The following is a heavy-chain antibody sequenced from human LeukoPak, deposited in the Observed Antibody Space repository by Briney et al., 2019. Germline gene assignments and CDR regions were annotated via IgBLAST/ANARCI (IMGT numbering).Heavy chain of an antibody. J-gene: IGHJ4*02. CDR3: ARRITVVYYFDY. CDR2: INHSGST. CDR1: GGSFSDYY. V-gene: IGHV4-34*01. D-gene: IGHD2-8*02. Sequence: SETLSLTCALYGGSFSDYYWSWIRQPPGKGLEWIGEINHSGSTNYNPSLKSRVTISVDTSKNQFSLKLSSVTAADTAVYYCARRITVVYYFDYWGQRTPVTVSS.